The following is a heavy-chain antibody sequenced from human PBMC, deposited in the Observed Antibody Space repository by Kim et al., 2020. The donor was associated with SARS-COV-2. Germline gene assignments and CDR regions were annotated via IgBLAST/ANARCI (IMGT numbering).Heavy chain of an antibody. J-gene: IGHJ4*02. V-gene: IGHV1-18*04. CDR1: GYTFTSYG. CDR3: ARGPGYSSSWEKKFDY. D-gene: IGHD6-13*01. CDR2: ISAYNGNT. Sequence: ASVKVSCKASGYTFTSYGISWVRQAPGQGLEWMGWISAYNGNTNYAQKLQGRVTMTTDTSTSTAYMELRSLRSDDTAVYYCARGPGYSSSWEKKFDYWGQXXXVTXXS.